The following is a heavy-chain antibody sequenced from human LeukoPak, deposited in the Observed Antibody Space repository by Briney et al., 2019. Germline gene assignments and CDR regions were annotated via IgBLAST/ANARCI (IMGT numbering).Heavy chain of an antibody. D-gene: IGHD5-18*01. CDR3: ARDSYTWIQLWLPY. Sequence: ASVKVFCKASGYTFTSYAMHWVRQAPGQRLEWMGWINAGNGNTKYSQKFQGRVTITRDTSASTAYMELSSLRSEDTAVYYRARDSYTWIQLWLPYWGQGTLVTVSS. CDR2: INAGNGNT. CDR1: GYTFTSYA. J-gene: IGHJ4*02. V-gene: IGHV1-3*01.